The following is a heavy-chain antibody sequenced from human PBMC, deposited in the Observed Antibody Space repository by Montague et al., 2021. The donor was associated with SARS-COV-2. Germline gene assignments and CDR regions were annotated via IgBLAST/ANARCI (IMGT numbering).Heavy chain of an antibody. J-gene: IGHJ6*02. V-gene: IGHV4-34*01. CDR1: GGSLSGYY. Sequence: SETLSLTCAVYGGSLSGYYWSWIRQPPGKGLEWIGEINHSGSTNYNSSLKSRVTISLDTSKNQFSLKLSSVTAADTAVYYCARGRRRYNWRDETGYYYGMDVWGQGTTVTVSS. D-gene: IGHD1-20*01. CDR3: ARGRRRYNWRDETGYYYGMDV. CDR2: INHSGST.